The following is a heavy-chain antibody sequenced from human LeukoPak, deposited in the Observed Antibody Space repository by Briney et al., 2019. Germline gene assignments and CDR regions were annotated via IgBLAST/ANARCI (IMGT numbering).Heavy chain of an antibody. CDR1: GGSISSGDYY. V-gene: IGHV4-61*08. CDR3: ARQDLSAVAETGRASLDY. D-gene: IGHD6-19*01. Sequence: SETLSLTCTVSGGSISSGDYYWSWIRQPPEKGLEWIGYIYYSGSTNYNPSLKSRVTMSVDTSKNQLSLKLSSVTAADTAVYYCARQDLSAVAETGRASLDYWGQGTLVTVSS. CDR2: IYYSGST. J-gene: IGHJ4*02.